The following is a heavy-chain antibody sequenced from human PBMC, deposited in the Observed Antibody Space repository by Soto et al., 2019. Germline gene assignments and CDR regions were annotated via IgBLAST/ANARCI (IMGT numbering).Heavy chain of an antibody. V-gene: IGHV1-2*04. J-gene: IGHJ6*03. CDR1: GYTFTGYY. CDR3: ARDGSGSYSPPLPSGSYGPDYYYYYMDV. D-gene: IGHD3-10*01. Sequence: ASVKVSCKASGYTFTGYYMHWVRQAPGQGLEWMGWINPNSGGTKYAQKFQGWVTMTRETSISTAYMELSRLRSDDTAVYYCARDGSGSYSPPLPSGSYGPDYYYYYMDVWGKGTTVTVSS. CDR2: INPNSGGT.